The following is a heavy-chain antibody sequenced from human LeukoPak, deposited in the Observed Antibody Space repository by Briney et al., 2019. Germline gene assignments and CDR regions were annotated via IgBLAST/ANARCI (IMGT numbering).Heavy chain of an antibody. D-gene: IGHD3-10*01. CDR1: GFTFRSHG. CDR3: ARDGQNGSPYATDV. CDR2: IWYDGSNE. J-gene: IGHJ6*02. Sequence: GGSLRLSCAASGFTFRSHGMHWVRQAPGKGLEWVAGIWYDGSNEDYADSVKGRFTISRVNSKNTLYLQMNSLRVEGTAAYYCARDGQNGSPYATDVWGQGTTVTVSS. V-gene: IGHV3-33*01.